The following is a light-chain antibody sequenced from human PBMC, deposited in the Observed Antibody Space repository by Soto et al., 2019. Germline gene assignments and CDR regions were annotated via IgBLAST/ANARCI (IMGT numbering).Light chain of an antibody. CDR2: WAS. CDR1: QNVLYSSNNKNY. V-gene: IGKV4-1*01. J-gene: IGKJ4*01. Sequence: DIVMTQSPDSLAVSLGERATINCKSSQNVLYSSNNKNYLAWYQHKPGQPPQLIIYWASTRESGVPERFSGSGSGTDFTLTISSLEAEDVAFYWCQQYFDVPFTFGGGTKVDIK. CDR3: QQYFDVPFT.